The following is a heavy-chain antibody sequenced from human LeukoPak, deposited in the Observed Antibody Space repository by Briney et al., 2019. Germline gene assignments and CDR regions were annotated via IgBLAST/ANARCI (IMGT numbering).Heavy chain of an antibody. CDR3: ARVYYASWSGQPLSQHWLDP. D-gene: IGHD3-3*01. CDR2: IRSTGSST. J-gene: IGHJ5*02. Sequence: GGSLRLSRAASGFTFSDHYMDWVRQAPGKGLEWVSYIRSTGSSTAYADSVKGRFAISRDNAKNSLYLQMNGLRVEDTAVYYCARVYYASWSGQPLSQHWLDPWGQGTLVTVSS. CDR1: GFTFSDHY. V-gene: IGHV3-11*04.